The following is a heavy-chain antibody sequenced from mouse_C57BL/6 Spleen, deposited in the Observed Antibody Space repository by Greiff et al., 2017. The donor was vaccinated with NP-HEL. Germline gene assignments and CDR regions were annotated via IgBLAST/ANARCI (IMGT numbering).Heavy chain of an antibody. CDR3: ARELGDV. CDR2: IDPSDSET. J-gene: IGHJ1*03. Sequence: VQLQQPGAELVRPGSSVKLSCKASGYTFTSCWMHWVKQRPIQGLEWIGNIDPSDSETNYNQKFKDKATLTVDKSSSTAYMQLSSLASEDSAVYYCARELGDVWGTGTTVTVSS. D-gene: IGHD4-1*01. V-gene: IGHV1-52*01. CDR1: GYTFTSCW.